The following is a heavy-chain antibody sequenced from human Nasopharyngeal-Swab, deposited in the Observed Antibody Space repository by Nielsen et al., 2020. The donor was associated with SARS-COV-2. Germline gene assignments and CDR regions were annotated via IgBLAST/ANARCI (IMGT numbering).Heavy chain of an antibody. V-gene: IGHV1-69*13. CDR3: AREGYSSGWYHDAFDI. J-gene: IGHJ3*02. Sequence: SVKVSCKASGGTFSSCAISWVRQAPGQGLEWMGGIIPIFGTANYAQKFQGRVTITADESTSTAYMELSSLRSEDTAVYYCAREGYSSGWYHDAFDIWGQGTMVTVSS. CDR1: GGTFSSCA. CDR2: IIPIFGTA. D-gene: IGHD6-19*01.